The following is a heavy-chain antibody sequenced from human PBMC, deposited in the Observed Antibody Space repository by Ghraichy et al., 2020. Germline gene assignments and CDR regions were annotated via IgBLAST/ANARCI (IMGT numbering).Heavy chain of an antibody. CDR3: AVTMIETAAFDY. V-gene: IGHV4-59*01. CDR2: IYYSGST. J-gene: IGHJ4*02. Sequence: SETLSLPCTVSGGSISSYYWSWIRQPPGKGLEWIGYIYYSGSTNYNPSLKSRVTISVDTSKNQFSLKLSSVTAADTAVYYCAVTMIETAAFDYWGQGTLVTVSS. CDR1: GGSISSYY. D-gene: IGHD3-22*01.